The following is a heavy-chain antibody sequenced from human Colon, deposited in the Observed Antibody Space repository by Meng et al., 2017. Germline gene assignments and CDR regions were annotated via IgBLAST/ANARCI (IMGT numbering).Heavy chain of an antibody. J-gene: IGHJ6*04. Sequence: GESLKSSCAASGFMFRAYAMTWVRQAPGKGLEWVSSISYGGDATYYADSVKGRFTISRDNSKNTVYLQMHSLRADDTAVYYCAKDREVATITYYGLDVWGEGTTVTVSS. D-gene: IGHD5-12*01. CDR2: ISYGGDAT. CDR1: GFMFRAYA. V-gene: IGHV3-23*01. CDR3: AKDREVATITYYGLDV.